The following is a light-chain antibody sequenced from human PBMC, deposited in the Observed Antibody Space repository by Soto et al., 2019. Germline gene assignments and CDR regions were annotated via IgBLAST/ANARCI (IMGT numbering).Light chain of an antibody. CDR2: YAS. J-gene: IGKJ5*01. V-gene: IGKV3-15*01. CDR1: QNVRNN. CDR3: QQYNNWPPIT. Sequence: EIMMTQSPGTLSVSPGERVTLSCRASQNVRNNLAWYQQKPGQAPRLLIYYASTRATGIPARFSGSGSGTEFTLTISSLQSEDFALYYCQQYNNWPPITFGQGTRLEIK.